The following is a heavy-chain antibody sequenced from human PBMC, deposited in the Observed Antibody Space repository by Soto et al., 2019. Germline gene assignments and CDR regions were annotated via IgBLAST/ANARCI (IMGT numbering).Heavy chain of an antibody. Sequence: PSETLSLTCAVSGGSIRSSNWWSWVRQSPGKGLEWIGDIYHSGSSNYNPSLESRVTMSVDTSKNQFSLKLNSMTAADTAIYYCARVGGSGWNFDSWGQGILVTVSS. CDR3: ARVGGSGWNFDS. CDR1: GGSIRSSNW. CDR2: IYHSGSS. D-gene: IGHD6-19*01. V-gene: IGHV4-4*02. J-gene: IGHJ4*02.